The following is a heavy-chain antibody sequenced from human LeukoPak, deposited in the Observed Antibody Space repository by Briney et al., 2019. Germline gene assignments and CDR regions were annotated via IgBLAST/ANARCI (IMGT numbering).Heavy chain of an antibody. CDR1: GFTFSTYA. Sequence: GGSLRLSCAASGFTFSTYAMHWVRQAPGKGLEWLSYISRSGNAIYYADSMKGRFTISRDNAKNSLYLQMNSLRVEDTAVYYCATATSLDYGDYFFHHWGQGTLVTVSS. CDR2: ISRSGNAI. CDR3: ATATSLDYGDYFFHH. V-gene: IGHV3-48*03. D-gene: IGHD4-17*01. J-gene: IGHJ1*01.